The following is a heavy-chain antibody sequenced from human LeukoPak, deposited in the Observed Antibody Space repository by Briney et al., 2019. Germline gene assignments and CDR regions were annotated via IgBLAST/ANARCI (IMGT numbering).Heavy chain of an antibody. J-gene: IGHJ4*02. V-gene: IGHV2-70*04. CDR2: IDWDDDK. D-gene: IGHD1-26*01. Sequence: SGPTLVNPTPTLTLTCTFSGFSLSTSGMRVIWIRQPPGKALEWLARIDWDDDKFYSTSLKTRLTISKDTSKNQVVLTMTNMDPVDTATYYCARMARGSLIDYWGQGTLVTVSS. CDR3: ARMARGSLIDY. CDR1: GFSLSTSGMR.